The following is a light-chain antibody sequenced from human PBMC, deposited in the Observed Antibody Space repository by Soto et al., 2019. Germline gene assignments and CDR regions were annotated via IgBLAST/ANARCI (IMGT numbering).Light chain of an antibody. Sequence: AIQLTQSPSSLSASVGDRVTITCRASQAIRSALAWYQQKPGKPPKLLISDASSLESGVPSRFSGSGSGTDFTLTISSLQPEDAATFYCQQCNGYPLSFGGGTKVGIK. CDR3: QQCNGYPLS. J-gene: IGKJ4*01. CDR2: DAS. CDR1: QAIRSA. V-gene: IGKV1-13*02.